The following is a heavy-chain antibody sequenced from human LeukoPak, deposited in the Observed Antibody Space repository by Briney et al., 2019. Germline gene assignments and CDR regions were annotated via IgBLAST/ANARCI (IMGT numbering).Heavy chain of an antibody. CDR3: ARGGVGGYFDY. Sequence: KPSQTLSLTCTVSGCSISSGGYYWSWIRQPPGKGLEWIGYIYHSGSTYYNPSLKSRVTISVDRSKNQFSLKLSSVTAADTAVYYCARGGVGGYFDYWGQGTLVTVSS. D-gene: IGHD3-10*01. CDR2: IYHSGST. V-gene: IGHV4-30-2*01. J-gene: IGHJ4*02. CDR1: GCSISSGGYY.